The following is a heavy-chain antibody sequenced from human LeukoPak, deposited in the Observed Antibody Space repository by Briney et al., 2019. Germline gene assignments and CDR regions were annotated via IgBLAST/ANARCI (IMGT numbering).Heavy chain of an antibody. V-gene: IGHV4-59*01. CDR3: ARGYHDFSGYWLSYFDY. Sequence: SETLSLTRTVSGGSISSYYWSWIRQPPGKGLEWIGYIYYSGSTNYNPSLKSRFTISIDTSKNQFSLKLSSVTAADTAVYYCARGYHDFSGYWLSYFDYWGQGTLVTVSS. CDR1: GGSISSYY. D-gene: IGHD3-22*01. CDR2: IYYSGST. J-gene: IGHJ4*02.